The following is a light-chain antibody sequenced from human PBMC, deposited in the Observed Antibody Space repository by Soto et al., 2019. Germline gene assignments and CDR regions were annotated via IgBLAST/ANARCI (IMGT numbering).Light chain of an antibody. J-gene: IGLJ2*01. CDR1: TGAVTSGHY. V-gene: IGLV7-46*01. CDR2: DTS. Sequence: QAVVTQEPSLTVSPGGTVTLTCGSSTGAVTSGHYPYWFQQKPGQAPRTLIYDTSNKHSWTPARFSGSLLEGKAALTLSGAQPEDEAEYYCLLSYSGARLGVFGGGTKLTVL. CDR3: LLSYSGARLGV.